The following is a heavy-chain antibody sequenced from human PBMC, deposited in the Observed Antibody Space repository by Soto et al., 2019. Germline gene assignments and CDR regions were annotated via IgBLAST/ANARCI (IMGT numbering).Heavy chain of an antibody. Sequence: ASVKVSCKASGYTFSSYGISWVRQAPGQGLEWMGWISGYNGNTNYAQKLQGRVTMTTDTSTSTAYMELRSLRSDDTAVYYCARDRAIVVVVAANSGWFDPWGQGTLVT. J-gene: IGHJ5*02. D-gene: IGHD2-15*01. CDR1: GYTFSSYG. CDR2: ISGYNGNT. V-gene: IGHV1-18*04. CDR3: ARDRAIVVVVAANSGWFDP.